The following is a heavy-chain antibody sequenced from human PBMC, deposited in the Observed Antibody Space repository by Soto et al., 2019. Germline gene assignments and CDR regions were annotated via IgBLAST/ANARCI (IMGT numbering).Heavy chain of an antibody. V-gene: IGHV2-5*02. Sequence: QITLKESGPTLVKPTQTLTLTCTFSGFSFSTSGVGVGWIRQPPGKALEWLALIYWDKDKRYRPSLGSRLTITKDTSKNQVVLTMTNMDPVDTATYYCVSGSFPNWFDPWGQGTLVTVSS. D-gene: IGHD3-10*01. CDR2: IYWDKDK. J-gene: IGHJ5*02. CDR1: GFSFSTSGVG. CDR3: VSGSFPNWFDP.